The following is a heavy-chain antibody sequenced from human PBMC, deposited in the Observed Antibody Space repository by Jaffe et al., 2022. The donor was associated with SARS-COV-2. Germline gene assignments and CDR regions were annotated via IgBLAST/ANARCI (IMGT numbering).Heavy chain of an antibody. Sequence: EVQLVESGGGLVQPGGSLRLSCAASGFTFSPYWMSWVRQAPGKGLEWVAIINQHGSDKYYVDSVKGRFTISRDNAKNSLYLQMNSLRAEDTAVYFCARAGAVGTVDCWGQGTLVTVSS. CDR1: GFTFSPYW. CDR2: INQHGSDK. CDR3: ARAGAVGTVDC. V-gene: IGHV3-7*01. J-gene: IGHJ4*02. D-gene: IGHD6-19*01.